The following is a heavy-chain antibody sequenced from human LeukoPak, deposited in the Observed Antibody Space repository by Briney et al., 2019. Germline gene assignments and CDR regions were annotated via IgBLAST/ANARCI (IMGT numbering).Heavy chain of an antibody. V-gene: IGHV3-30*18. Sequence: GGSLRLSCAASGFTFSSYGMHWVRQAPGKGLEWVAVISYDGSNKYYADSVKGRFTTSRDNSKNTLYLQMNSLRAEDTAVYYCAKERTYSYGYRNDYWGQGTLVTVSS. J-gene: IGHJ4*02. CDR3: AKERTYSYGYRNDY. D-gene: IGHD5-18*01. CDR1: GFTFSSYG. CDR2: ISYDGSNK.